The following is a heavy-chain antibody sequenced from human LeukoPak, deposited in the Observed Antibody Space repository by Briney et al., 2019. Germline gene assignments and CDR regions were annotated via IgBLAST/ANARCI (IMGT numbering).Heavy chain of an antibody. CDR3: AREVWTGDTAMVRRAYYYYGMDV. Sequence: PSQTLSLTCAISGDSVSSNSAAWNWIRQSPSRGLEWLGRTYYRSKWYNDYAVSVRSRITINPDTSKNQFSLQLNSVTPEDTAVYYCAREVWTGDTAMVRRAYYYYGMDVWGRGTTVTVSS. CDR1: GDSVSSNSAA. CDR2: TYYRSKWYN. J-gene: IGHJ6*02. V-gene: IGHV6-1*01. D-gene: IGHD5-18*01.